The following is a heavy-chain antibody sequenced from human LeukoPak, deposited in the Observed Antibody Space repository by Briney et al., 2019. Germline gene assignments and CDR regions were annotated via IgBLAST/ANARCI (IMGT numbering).Heavy chain of an antibody. CDR3: ARREGDGYDDY. V-gene: IGHV4-59*01. CDR1: GGSISSYY. CDR2: IYYSGST. Sequence: SETLSLTCTVSGGSISSYYWSWIRQPPGKGLEWIGYIYYSGSTNYNPSLKSLVTISVDTSKNQFSLKLSSVTAADTAVYYCARREGDGYDDYWGQGTLVTVSS. D-gene: IGHD5-12*01. J-gene: IGHJ4*02.